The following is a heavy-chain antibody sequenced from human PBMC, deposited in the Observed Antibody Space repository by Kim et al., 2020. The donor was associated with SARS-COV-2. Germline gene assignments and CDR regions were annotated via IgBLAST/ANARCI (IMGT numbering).Heavy chain of an antibody. CDR3: ARDYDSSGYLIY. CDR1: GGTFSSYA. V-gene: IGHV1-69*04. CDR2: IIPILGIA. Sequence: SVKVSCKASGGTFSSYAISWVRQAPGQGLEWMGRIIPILGIANYAQKFQGRVTITADKSTSTAYMELSSLRSEDTAVYYCARDYDSSGYLIYWGQGTLVTVSS. D-gene: IGHD3-22*01. J-gene: IGHJ4*02.